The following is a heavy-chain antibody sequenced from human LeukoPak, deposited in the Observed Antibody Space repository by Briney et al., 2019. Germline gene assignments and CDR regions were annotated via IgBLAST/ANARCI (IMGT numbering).Heavy chain of an antibody. CDR3: AKEEGVMAIAGSPSGY. D-gene: IGHD2-21*01. V-gene: IGHV3-30*18. J-gene: IGHJ4*02. CDR1: GFTFSNYG. Sequence: GGSLRLSCAASGFTFSNYGIHWVRQAPGTGLEWVAIISYDGTNKYYADSVKGRFTISRDNSKNTLYLQMNSLRAEDTAMYYCAKEEGVMAIAGSPSGYWGQGTLVTVSS. CDR2: ISYDGTNK.